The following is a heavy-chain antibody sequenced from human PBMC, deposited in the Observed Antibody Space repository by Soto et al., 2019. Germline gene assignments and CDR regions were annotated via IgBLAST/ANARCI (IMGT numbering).Heavy chain of an antibody. CDR3: AFPDDSSGFDY. CDR2: ISGSGGST. V-gene: IGHV3-23*01. CDR1: GFTCSSYA. Sequence: GGSLRLSCAASGFTCSSYAMNWVRQAPEKGLEWVSSISGSGGSTYYTDSVKGRFTISRDNSKNTLYLQMNSLRAGDTAVYYCAFPDDSSGFDYWGQGTLVTVSS. J-gene: IGHJ4*02. D-gene: IGHD3-22*01.